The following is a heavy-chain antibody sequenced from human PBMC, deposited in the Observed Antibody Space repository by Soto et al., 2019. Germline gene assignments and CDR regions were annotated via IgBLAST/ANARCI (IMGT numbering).Heavy chain of an antibody. CDR3: TSIPTPTRPAFDY. J-gene: IGHJ4*02. Sequence: GGSLRLSCTTSGFSFGEYAMSWVRQAPGKGLEWVGFIRSKRYGGTAEYAASVKGRISISRDDSKSIAYLEMNSLKTEDSAVYHCTSIPTPTRPAFDYWGQGNLVNVSS. D-gene: IGHD2-15*01. CDR2: IRSKRYGGTA. CDR1: GFSFGEYA. V-gene: IGHV3-49*04.